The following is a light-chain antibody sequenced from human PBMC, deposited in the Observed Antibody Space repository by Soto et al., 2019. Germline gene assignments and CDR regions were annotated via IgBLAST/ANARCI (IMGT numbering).Light chain of an antibody. CDR3: SSYAGSDIVV. J-gene: IGLJ2*01. CDR2: EVS. CDR1: SSDVGDYHY. Sequence: QSALTQPPSASGSSGQSVTISCTGTSSDVGDYHYVSWYQQHPGKAPKLLIYEVSKRPSGVPDRFSASKSGNTASLTVSGLQAEDEADYYCSSYAGSDIVVFGEGTKLTVL. V-gene: IGLV2-8*01.